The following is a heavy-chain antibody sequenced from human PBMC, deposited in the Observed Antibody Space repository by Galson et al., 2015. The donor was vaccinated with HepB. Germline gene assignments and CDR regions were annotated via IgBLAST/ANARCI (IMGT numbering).Heavy chain of an antibody. D-gene: IGHD6-13*01. CDR3: ARWVSSWYS. V-gene: IGHV2-5*02. J-gene: IGHJ4*02. Sequence: PALVKPTQTLTLTCTFSGFSLSTSGVGVGWIRQPPGQALEWLALIYWDDDKRYSPSLKSRLTITKDTSKNQVVLTMTNMDPVDTATYYCARWVSSWYSWGQGTLVTASS. CDR2: IYWDDDK. CDR1: GFSLSTSGVG.